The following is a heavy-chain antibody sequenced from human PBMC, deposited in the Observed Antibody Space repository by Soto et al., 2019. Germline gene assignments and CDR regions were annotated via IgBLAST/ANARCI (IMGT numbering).Heavy chain of an antibody. CDR2: IWYDGSNK. CDR1: GFTFSSYG. D-gene: IGHD3-10*01. J-gene: IGHJ6*02. CDR3: ARDTARAMVRIYYGMDV. V-gene: IGHV3-33*01. Sequence: QVQLVDSGGGVVQPGRSLRLSCAASGFTFSSYGMHWVRQAPGKGLEWVTGIWYDGSNKYYADSVKGRFTISRDNSKNTLYLQMNSLRAEDTAVYYCARDTARAMVRIYYGMDVWGQGTTVTVSS.